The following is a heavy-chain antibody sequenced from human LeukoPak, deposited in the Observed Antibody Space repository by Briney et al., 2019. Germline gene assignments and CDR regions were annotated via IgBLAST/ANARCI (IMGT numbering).Heavy chain of an antibody. CDR3: ARSPCSSTSCYHFDAFDI. J-gene: IGHJ3*02. V-gene: IGHV4-38-2*01. CDR1: GYSISSGYY. D-gene: IGHD2-2*01. CDR2: IYHSGST. Sequence: SETLSLTCAVSGYSISSGYYWGWIRQPPGKGLEWIGSIYHSGSTYYNPSLKSRVTISVDTSKNQFSLKLSSATAADTAVYYCARSPCSSTSCYHFDAFDIWGQGTMVTVSS.